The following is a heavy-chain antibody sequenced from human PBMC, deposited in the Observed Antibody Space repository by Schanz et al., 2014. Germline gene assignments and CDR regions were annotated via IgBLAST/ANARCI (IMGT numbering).Heavy chain of an antibody. Sequence: GGTFSDYPITWVRQAPGQGLEWMGMIVPILDKANYAQKFQGRVTITADKSTSTAYMELRSLRSEDTAIYYCAKKGDNWFDPCGQGTLVTFSS. CDR2: IVPILDKA. J-gene: IGHJ5*02. CDR1: GGTFSDYP. V-gene: IGHV1-69*02. CDR3: AKKGDNWFDP. D-gene: IGHD3-16*01.